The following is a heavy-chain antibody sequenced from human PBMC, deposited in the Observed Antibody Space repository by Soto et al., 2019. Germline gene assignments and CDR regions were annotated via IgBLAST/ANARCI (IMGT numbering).Heavy chain of an antibody. D-gene: IGHD2-21*01. CDR3: ARRWGGTFDY. CDR2: IYYSGST. V-gene: IGHV4-59*01. Sequence: SATLPLTWTVSGGSISSYYWSWIRQPPGKGLEWIGYIYYSGSTNYNPSLKSRVTISVDTSKNQFSLKLSSVTAADTAVYYCARRWGGTFDYWGQGTLVTVSS. J-gene: IGHJ4*02. CDR1: GGSISSYY.